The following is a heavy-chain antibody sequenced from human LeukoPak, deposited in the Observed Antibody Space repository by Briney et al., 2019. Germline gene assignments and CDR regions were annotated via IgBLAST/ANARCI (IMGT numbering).Heavy chain of an antibody. Sequence: PGGSLRLSCTASGFTFGDYAMSWVRQAPGKGLEWVGFTRSKTYGGTTEYAASVKGRFTISRDDSKSIAYLQMNSLNTEDTAVYYCARRCGGDCSLALDYWGQGTLVTVSS. CDR1: GFTFGDYA. CDR3: ARRCGGDCSLALDY. J-gene: IGHJ4*02. CDR2: TRSKTYGGTT. D-gene: IGHD2-21*02. V-gene: IGHV3-49*04.